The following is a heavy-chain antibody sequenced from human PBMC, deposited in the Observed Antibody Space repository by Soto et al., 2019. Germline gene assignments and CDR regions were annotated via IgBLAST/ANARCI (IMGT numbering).Heavy chain of an antibody. J-gene: IGHJ6*02. CDR1: GFTFNRYW. V-gene: IGHV3-74*01. Sequence: EVQLVESGGGLVQPGGSLRLSCAASGFTFNRYWMHWVRQAPGKGLVWVSRTDSDGSTTSYADFVEDRFTISRDNAKNTLYLQLNSLRAEDTAVYYCARPGDFWSGYFDVWGQGTTVTVSS. CDR3: ARPGDFWSGYFDV. CDR2: TDSDGSTT. D-gene: IGHD3-3*01.